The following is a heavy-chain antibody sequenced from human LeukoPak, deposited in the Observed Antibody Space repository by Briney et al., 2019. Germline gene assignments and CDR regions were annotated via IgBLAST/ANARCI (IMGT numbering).Heavy chain of an antibody. D-gene: IGHD5-18*01. V-gene: IGHV3-21*01. CDR3: ARDISGYSYGYGSLAFDI. J-gene: IGHJ3*02. CDR1: GFTFSFYS. CDR2: ISSSSSYI. Sequence: GGSLRLSCAASGFTFSFYSLNWVRQAPGKGLEWVSSISSSSSYIYYADSVKGRFTISRDNAKNSLYLQMNSLRAEDTAVYYCARDISGYSYGYGSLAFDIWGQGTMVSVSS.